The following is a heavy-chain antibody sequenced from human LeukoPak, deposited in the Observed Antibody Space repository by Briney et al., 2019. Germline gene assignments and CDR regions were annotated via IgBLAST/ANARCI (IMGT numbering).Heavy chain of an antibody. CDR1: GFSISSGYY. Sequence: SETLSLTCIVSGFSISSGYYWGWIRPPPGKGLEWIGSISHSGSTFHNPSLKSRVTISVDTSKNQFSLKLSSVTAADTAVYYCARDMAGATSFDYWGQGTLVTVSS. V-gene: IGHV4-38-2*02. J-gene: IGHJ4*02. CDR2: ISHSGST. CDR3: ARDMAGATSFDY. D-gene: IGHD1-26*01.